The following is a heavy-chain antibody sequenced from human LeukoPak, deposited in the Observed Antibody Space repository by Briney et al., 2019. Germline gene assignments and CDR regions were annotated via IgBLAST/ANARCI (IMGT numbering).Heavy chain of an antibody. CDR1: GFTFSSYT. CDR3: ARIGAGSSRDY. V-gene: IGHV3-21*01. D-gene: IGHD6-13*01. CDR2: ITSGSTHI. J-gene: IGHJ4*02. Sequence: GGSLRLSCAASGFTFSSYTMNWVRQAPGKGLEWVSSITSGSTHIYYADSVKGRFTISRDNAKNSLFLQMNSLRAEDTAVYYYARIGAGSSRDYWGQGTLVTVSS.